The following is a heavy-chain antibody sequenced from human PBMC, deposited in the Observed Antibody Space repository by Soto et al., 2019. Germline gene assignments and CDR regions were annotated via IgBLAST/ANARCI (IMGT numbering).Heavy chain of an antibody. V-gene: IGHV3-74*01. J-gene: IGHJ4*02. CDR2: INSDGSST. CDR1: GFTFSSYW. Sequence: PGGSLRLSCAASGFTFSSYWMHWVRRAPGKGLVWVSRINSDGSSTSYADSVKGRFTISRDNAKNTLYLQMNSLRAEDTAVHYCATGLRLGELSLPDFDYWGQGTLVTVSS. CDR3: ATGLRLGELSLPDFDY. D-gene: IGHD3-16*02.